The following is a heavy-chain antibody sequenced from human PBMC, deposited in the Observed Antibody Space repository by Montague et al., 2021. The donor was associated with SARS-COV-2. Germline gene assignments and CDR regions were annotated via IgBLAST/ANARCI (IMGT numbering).Heavy chain of an antibody. CDR1: GGSFRTYY. J-gene: IGHJ6*02. CDR3: ARDGADYSFAYYHEMDV. V-gene: IGHV4-59*10. D-gene: IGHD5-12*01. CDR2: LYISGST. Sequence: SETLSLTCAAYGGSFRTYYWSWIRQSAGKKLEWMGRLYISGSTYYNPSFKSRVTMSLDTSKNIFSLNLSSMTAADTAVYYCARDGADYSFAYYHEMDVWGQGIAVTVSS.